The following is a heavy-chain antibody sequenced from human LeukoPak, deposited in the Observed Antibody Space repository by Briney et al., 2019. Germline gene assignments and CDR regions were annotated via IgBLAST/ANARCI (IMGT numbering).Heavy chain of an antibody. Sequence: KPGGSLRLSCAASGFTFSDYDMSWTRQAPGKGLEWVAKISSSGGIMYYADSLKGRFSISRDNAQKSLYLQMTSLRAEDAALYYCARERMRAAVTGWFDSWGQGTLVTVSS. CDR2: ISSSGGIM. V-gene: IGHV3-11*04. CDR1: GFTFSDYD. D-gene: IGHD2-15*01. CDR3: ARERMRAAVTGWFDS. J-gene: IGHJ5*01.